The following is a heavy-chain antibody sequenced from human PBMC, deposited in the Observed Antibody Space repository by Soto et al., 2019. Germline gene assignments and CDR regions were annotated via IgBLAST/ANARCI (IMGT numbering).Heavy chain of an antibody. D-gene: IGHD6-13*01. V-gene: IGHV4-39*01. CDR3: RSSSRYSTDV. CDR1: GGSITSSFY. Sequence: QLQLQESGPGLVKPSETLSLSCTVSGGSITSSFYWGWIRQPPGKGLEWIGSIYGTGNTYYNPSLKGRVTISADTSKIQFSLTLISVAAADTAVYYCRSSSRYSTDVWGQGATVTVSS. CDR2: IYGTGNT. J-gene: IGHJ6*02.